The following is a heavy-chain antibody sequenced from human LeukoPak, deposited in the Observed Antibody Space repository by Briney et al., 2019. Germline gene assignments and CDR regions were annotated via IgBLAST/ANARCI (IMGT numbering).Heavy chain of an antibody. D-gene: IGHD5-12*01. Sequence: ASVKVSCKASGYTFTTYGINWVRQAPGQGLEWMGWISAYSGHTNYAQKFQGRVTMTRDTSTTTVYMEMRSLRSDDTAVFYCARDYDDDSRCFGYWGQGTLVTVSS. CDR2: ISAYSGHT. V-gene: IGHV1-18*01. CDR1: GYTFTTYG. J-gene: IGHJ4*02. CDR3: ARDYDDDSRCFGY.